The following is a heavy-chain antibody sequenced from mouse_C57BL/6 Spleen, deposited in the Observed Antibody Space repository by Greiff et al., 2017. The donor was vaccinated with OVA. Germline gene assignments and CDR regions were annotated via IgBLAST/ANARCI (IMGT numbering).Heavy chain of an antibody. CDR2: INSVGCST. CDR3: ARGQDYYGIWYFDV. D-gene: IGHD1-2*01. Sequence: EVNLVESEGGLVQPGSSMKLSCTASGFTFSDYYMAWVRQVPEKGLEWVANINSVGCSTYYLVSLKSRFNMSRDNEKNILYLQMCRLKSEVTATYYCARGQDYYGIWYFDVWGTGTTVTVSS. CDR1: GFTFSDYY. V-gene: IGHV5-16*01. J-gene: IGHJ1*03.